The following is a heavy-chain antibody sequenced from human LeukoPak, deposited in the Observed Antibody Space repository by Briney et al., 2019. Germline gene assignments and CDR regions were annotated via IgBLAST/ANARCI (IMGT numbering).Heavy chain of an antibody. J-gene: IGHJ4*02. CDR2: ISYDGSNK. V-gene: IGHV3-30*04. CDR1: GFTFSSYA. Sequence: GGSLRLSCAASGFTFSSYAMHWVRQAPGKGLEWVAVISYDGSNKYYADSVKGRFTISRDNSKNTLYLQMNSLRAEDTAVYYCVAPGYCSSTSCYTFDYWGLGTLVTVSS. CDR3: VAPGYCSSTSCYTFDY. D-gene: IGHD2-2*02.